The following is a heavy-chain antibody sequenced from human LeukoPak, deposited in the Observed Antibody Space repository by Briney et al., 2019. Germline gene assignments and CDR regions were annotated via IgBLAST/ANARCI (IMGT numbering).Heavy chain of an antibody. CDR3: AAELMSGHFDH. V-gene: IGHV1-24*01. J-gene: IGHJ4*02. CDR2: FDPEDDER. CDR1: GYILSELS. D-gene: IGHD3-3*01. Sequence: ASVKVSCKVSGYILSELSMHWVRQAPGKGLEWMGGFDPEDDERIFAQKFQGRVTTTEDTSTDTAYMELSSLRSEDTAVYYCAAELMSGHFDHWGQGTLATVSS.